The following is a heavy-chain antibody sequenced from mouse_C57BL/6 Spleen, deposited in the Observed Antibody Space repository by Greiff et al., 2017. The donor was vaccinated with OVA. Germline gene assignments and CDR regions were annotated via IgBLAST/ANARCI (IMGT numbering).Heavy chain of an antibody. Sequence: DVKLVESGGGLVKPGGSLKLSCAASGFTFSSYAMSWVRQTPEKRLEWVATISDGGSYTYYPDNVKGRFTISRDNAKNTLYLQMSHLKSEDTAMYYCARRGSSYDYYAMDYWGQGTSVTVSS. CDR2: ISDGGSYT. CDR1: GFTFSSYA. CDR3: ARRGSSYDYYAMDY. J-gene: IGHJ4*01. D-gene: IGHD1-1*01. V-gene: IGHV5-4*03.